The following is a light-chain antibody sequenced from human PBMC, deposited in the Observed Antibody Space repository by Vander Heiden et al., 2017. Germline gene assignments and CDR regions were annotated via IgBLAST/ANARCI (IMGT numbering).Light chain of an antibody. CDR1: QSISSY. CDR3: QQCSRTPLT. Sequence: DIQMTQSPSSLSASVGDRVTLTCRASQSISSYLNWYQQKPGKAPKLLIYAASSLQSGVPSRFSGSGSGTNFTLTISSLLPEDFASYYCQQCSRTPLTFGGGTKVEIK. J-gene: IGKJ4*01. CDR2: AAS. V-gene: IGKV1-39*01.